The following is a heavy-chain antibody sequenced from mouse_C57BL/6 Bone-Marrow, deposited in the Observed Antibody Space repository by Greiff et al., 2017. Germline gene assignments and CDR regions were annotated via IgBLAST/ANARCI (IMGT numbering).Heavy chain of an antibody. J-gene: IGHJ2*01. CDR2: IYPTSGRT. D-gene: IGHD4-1*01. V-gene: IGHV1-55*01. CDR3: ARSGPLGRSFVY. Sequence: VKLQQPGAELVKPGASVKMSCKASGFTFTSYWITWVKQRPGQGLEWIGDIYPTSGRTNYTEKFTSKAILTVDTSANTAYMQLSRLTSEDSAVFYCARSGPLGRSFVYGGQGTTLTVSS. CDR1: GFTFTSYW.